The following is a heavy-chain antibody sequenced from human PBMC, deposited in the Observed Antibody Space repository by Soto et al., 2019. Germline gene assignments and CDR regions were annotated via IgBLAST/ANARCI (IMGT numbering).Heavy chain of an antibody. CDR3: ARAVVRGPKPGLLDV. J-gene: IGHJ6*02. CDR1: GFTFSDYY. V-gene: IGHV3-11*06. D-gene: IGHD3-10*01. CDR2: ISSSSSYT. Sequence: PGGSLRLSCAASGFTFSDYYMSWIRQAPGKGLEWVSYISSSSSYTNYADSVKGRFTISRDNAKNSLYLQMNSLRAEDTAVYYCARAVVRGPKPGLLDVWGQGTTVTVSS.